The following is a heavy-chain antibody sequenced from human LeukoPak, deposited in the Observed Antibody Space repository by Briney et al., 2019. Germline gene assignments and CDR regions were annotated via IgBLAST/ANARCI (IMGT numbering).Heavy chain of an antibody. V-gene: IGHV1-46*01. CDR2: INPSGGST. Sequence: ASVKVSCKASGYTFTSYYMHWVRQAPGQGLEWMGIINPSGGSTSYAPKFQGRVTMTRDMSTSTVYMELSSLRSEDTAVYYCARGGTYYYDSSGYPEYFHHWGQGTLVTVSS. CDR3: ARGGTYYYDSSGYPEYFHH. CDR1: GYTFTSYY. D-gene: IGHD3-22*01. J-gene: IGHJ1*01.